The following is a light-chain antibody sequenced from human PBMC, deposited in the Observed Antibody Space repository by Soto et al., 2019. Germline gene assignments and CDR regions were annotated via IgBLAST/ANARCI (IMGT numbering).Light chain of an antibody. CDR2: ATS. CDR3: LQHYTYPWT. V-gene: IGKV1-17*01. J-gene: IGKJ1*01. CDR1: QAIRND. Sequence: DIQLTQSPSALSASVGDSVTITCRASQAIRNDLGWYQQKPGRAPKRLIFATSNLHSGVPSRFRGSGSGTELTLTINSLQPEDFAAYYCLQHYTYPWTFGQGTKVEIK.